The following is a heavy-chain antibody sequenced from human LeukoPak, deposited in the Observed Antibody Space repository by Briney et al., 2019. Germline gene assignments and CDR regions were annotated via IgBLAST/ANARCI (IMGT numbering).Heavy chain of an antibody. CDR2: IYHRGST. V-gene: IGHV4-4*02. CDR3: VRPGIGRPCDI. Sequence: SEPLSLTCGVSGGSISSGTWWAWVRQPPGMGLEWSGEIYHRGSTNYYPSLESRVTISVDKSKNQFSLKLKSVTAADTAVYYCVRPGIGRPCDIWGQGTMVTVSS. D-gene: IGHD3-10*01. J-gene: IGHJ3*02. CDR1: GGSISSGTW.